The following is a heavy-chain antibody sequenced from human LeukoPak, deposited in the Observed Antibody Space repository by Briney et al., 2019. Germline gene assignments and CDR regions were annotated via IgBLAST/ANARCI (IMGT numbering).Heavy chain of an antibody. CDR1: GFTFRNFP. CDR3: VKEDSAYYDY. V-gene: IGHV3-64D*06. Sequence: GGSLRLSCSASGFTFRNFPMHWVRQAPRKGLEYVAAISANGDDTYYKDSVKGRFTISRDNYKNTLNLQLSSLKSDDTAVYYRVKEDSAYYDYWGQGTLVTVSS. J-gene: IGHJ4*02. CDR2: ISANGDDT. D-gene: IGHD5-18*01.